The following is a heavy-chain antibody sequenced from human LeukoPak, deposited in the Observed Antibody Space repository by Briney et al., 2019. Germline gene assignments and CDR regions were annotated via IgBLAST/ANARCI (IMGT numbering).Heavy chain of an antibody. Sequence: GGSLRLSCAASGFTFSNYAMSWVRQAPGKGLEWVSGISGSGGSTDYADSVKGRFTMSRDNSKNTLYLQMNSLRAEDTAVYYCAKWGCSGGSCYPFDYWGQGTLVTVSS. CDR1: GFTFSNYA. CDR3: AKWGCSGGSCYPFDY. CDR2: ISGSGGST. J-gene: IGHJ4*02. V-gene: IGHV3-23*01. D-gene: IGHD2-15*01.